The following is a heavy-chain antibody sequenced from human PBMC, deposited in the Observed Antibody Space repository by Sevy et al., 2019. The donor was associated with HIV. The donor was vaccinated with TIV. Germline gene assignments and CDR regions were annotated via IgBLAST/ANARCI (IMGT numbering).Heavy chain of an antibody. D-gene: IGHD3-10*01. Sequence: GGSLRLSCAASGFTFSSYGMHWVRQAPGKGLEWVAVIWYDGSNKYYADSVKGRFTISRDNFKNTLYLQMNSLRAEDTAVYYCAREPHYYGSGSYYNAGAFDIWGQGTMVTVSS. CDR1: GFTFSSYG. V-gene: IGHV3-33*01. CDR3: AREPHYYGSGSYYNAGAFDI. CDR2: IWYDGSNK. J-gene: IGHJ3*02.